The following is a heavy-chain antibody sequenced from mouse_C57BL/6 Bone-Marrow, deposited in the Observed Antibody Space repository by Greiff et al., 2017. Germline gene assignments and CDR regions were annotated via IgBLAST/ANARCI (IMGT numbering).Heavy chain of an antibody. CDR1: GYTFTSYG. CDR3: ARSLYGPGAY. J-gene: IGHJ3*01. V-gene: IGHV1-81*01. D-gene: IGHD1-1*01. CDR2: IYPRSGNT. Sequence: QVQLKQSGAELARPGASVKLSCKASGYTFTSYGISWVKQRTGQGLEWIGEIYPRSGNTYYNEKFKGKATLTADKSSSTAYMELRSLTSEDSAVYFCARSLYGPGAYWGQGTLVTVSA.